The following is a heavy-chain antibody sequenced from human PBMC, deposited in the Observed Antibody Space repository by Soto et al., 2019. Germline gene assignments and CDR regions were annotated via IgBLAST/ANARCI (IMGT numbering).Heavy chain of an antibody. Sequence: QVQLQQWGAGLLKPSETLSLTCAVYGGSFSGYYWTWIRQPPGTGLEWIGEINHSGSTNYNPSLKRQVTISVATSKNQFSLKLTSVTASDTAVYYCARDKITGLFEYWGQGTLVTVSS. J-gene: IGHJ4*02. CDR3: ARDKITGLFEY. CDR2: INHSGST. CDR1: GGSFSGYY. V-gene: IGHV4-34*01. D-gene: IGHD2-8*02.